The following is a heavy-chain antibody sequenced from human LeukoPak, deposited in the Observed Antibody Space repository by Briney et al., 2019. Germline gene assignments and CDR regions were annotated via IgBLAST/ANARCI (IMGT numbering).Heavy chain of an antibody. CDR3: ARGIPATGLDY. D-gene: IGHD6-13*01. CDR2: TYYRSKWYN. Sequence: SQTLSLTCAISGDSVSTNTAAWNWIRQSPSGGLEWLGRTYYRSKWYNDYAVSVKSRITINPDTSKNQFSLQLNSVTPEDTAVYYCARGIPATGLDYWGQGTLVTVSS. CDR1: GDSVSTNTAA. V-gene: IGHV6-1*01. J-gene: IGHJ4*02.